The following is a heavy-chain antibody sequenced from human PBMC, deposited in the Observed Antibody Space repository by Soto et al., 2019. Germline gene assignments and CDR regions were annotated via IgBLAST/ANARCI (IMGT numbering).Heavy chain of an antibody. CDR1: GFDFSDHG. CDR2: ISYDGTAK. Sequence: QVRLVESGGGVVQPGRSLRLSCAASGFDFSDHGMHWVRQAPGEGLEWVSVISYDGTAKYYKESVKGRFTTSRDNSKKTQYLQLDGLRVEDTAVYYCAKDEGRSLRSYFNNGIDVLGPGTTVTV. V-gene: IGHV3-33*03. D-gene: IGHD3-3*01. J-gene: IGHJ6*02. CDR3: AKDEGRSLRSYFNNGIDV.